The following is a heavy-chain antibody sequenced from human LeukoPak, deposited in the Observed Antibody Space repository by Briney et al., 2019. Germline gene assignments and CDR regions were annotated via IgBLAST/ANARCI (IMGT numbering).Heavy chain of an antibody. D-gene: IGHD6-19*01. CDR1: GFTFSSYA. J-gene: IGHJ4*02. CDR2: ISGSGGST. V-gene: IGHV3-23*01. CDR3: AKRGPGGSSGWYLFDY. Sequence: GGSLRLSCAASGFTFSSYAMSWVRQAPGKGLEWASAISGSGGSTYYADSVKGRFTISRDTSKNTLYLQMNSLRAEDTAVYYCAKRGPGGSSGWYLFDYWGQGTLVTVSS.